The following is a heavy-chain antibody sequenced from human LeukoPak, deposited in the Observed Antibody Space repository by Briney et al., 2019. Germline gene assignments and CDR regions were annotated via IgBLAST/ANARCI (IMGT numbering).Heavy chain of an antibody. V-gene: IGHV1-69*05. Sequence: SVKVSCKASGGTFSSYAISWVRQAPGQGLEWMGGIIPIFGTANYAQKFQGRVTITTDESTSTAYMELSSLRSEDTAVYYCARNGQRCSSTSCYEDWGQGTLVTVSS. CDR3: ARNGQRCSSTSCYED. J-gene: IGHJ4*02. D-gene: IGHD2-2*01. CDR2: IIPIFGTA. CDR1: GGTFSSYA.